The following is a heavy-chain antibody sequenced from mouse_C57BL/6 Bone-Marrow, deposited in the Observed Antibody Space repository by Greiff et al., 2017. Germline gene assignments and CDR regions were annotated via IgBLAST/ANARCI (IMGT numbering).Heavy chain of an antibody. J-gene: IGHJ2*01. V-gene: IGHV1-63*01. Sequence: VQLVESGAELVRPGTSVKMSCKASGYTFTNYWIGWAKQRPGHGLEWIGDIYPGGGYTNYNEKFKGKATLTADKSSSTAYMQFSSLTSEDSAIYYCARYYDYVYFDYWGQGTTLTVSS. D-gene: IGHD2-4*01. CDR3: ARYYDYVYFDY. CDR2: IYPGGGYT. CDR1: GYTFTNYW.